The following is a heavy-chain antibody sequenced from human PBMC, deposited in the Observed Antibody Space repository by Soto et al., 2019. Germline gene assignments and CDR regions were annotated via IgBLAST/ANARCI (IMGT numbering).Heavy chain of an antibody. Sequence: SETLSLTCTVSGGSISSGGYYWSWIRQPPGKGLEWIGYIYYIGSTYYNPSLKSRVTISVDTSKNQFSLKLSSVTAADTAVYYCARVDHYYYYCGMDVWGQGTTVTVSS. CDR2: IYYIGST. CDR1: GGSISSGGYY. D-gene: IGHD3-9*01. V-gene: IGHV4-30-4*01. CDR3: ARVDHYYYYCGMDV. J-gene: IGHJ6*02.